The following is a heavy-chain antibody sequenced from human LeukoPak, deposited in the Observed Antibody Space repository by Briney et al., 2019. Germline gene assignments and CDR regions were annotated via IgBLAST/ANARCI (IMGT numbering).Heavy chain of an antibody. J-gene: IGHJ4*02. CDR2: IYPGDSDT. CDR1: GYNFTSHW. CDR3: ARTGRGYYDSSGPFDY. Sequence: GESLKISCKGSGYNFTSHWIGWVRQMPGKGLEWMGIIYPGDSDTRYSPSFQGQVTISADKSISTAYLQWSSLKASDTAMYFCARTGRGYYDSSGPFDYWGQGTLVTVSS. V-gene: IGHV5-51*01. D-gene: IGHD3-22*01.